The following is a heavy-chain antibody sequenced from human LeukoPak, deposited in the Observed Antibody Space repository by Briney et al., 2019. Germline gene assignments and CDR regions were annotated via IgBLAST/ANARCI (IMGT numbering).Heavy chain of an antibody. CDR1: GFTFSSYS. CDR2: ISSSSSYI. J-gene: IGHJ4*02. Sequence: GGSLRLSCAASGFTFSSYSMNWVRQAPGKGLEWVSSISSSSSYIYYADSVKGRFTISRDNAKNSLYLQMNSLRAEDTAVYHCARQDYYESSGYPTFFDYWGQGTLVTVSS. D-gene: IGHD3-22*01. CDR3: ARQDYYESSGYPTFFDY. V-gene: IGHV3-21*01.